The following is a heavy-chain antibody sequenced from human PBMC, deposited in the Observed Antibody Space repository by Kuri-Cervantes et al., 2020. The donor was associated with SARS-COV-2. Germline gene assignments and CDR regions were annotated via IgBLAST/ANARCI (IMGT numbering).Heavy chain of an antibody. V-gene: IGHV4-61*02. CDR3: ARDLAYDSSGYAFDY. CDR2: IYTSGST. CDR1: GGSISSGSYY. D-gene: IGHD3-22*01. Sequence: SETLSLTCTVSGGSISSGSYYWSWIRQPAGKGLEWIGRIYTSGSTNYNPSLKSRVTISVDTSKNQFSLKLSSVTAADTAVYYCARDLAYDSSGYAFDYWGQRTLVTVSS. J-gene: IGHJ4*02.